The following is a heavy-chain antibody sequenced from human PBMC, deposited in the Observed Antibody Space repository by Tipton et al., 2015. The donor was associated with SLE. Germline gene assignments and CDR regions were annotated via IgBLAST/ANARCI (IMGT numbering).Heavy chain of an antibody. V-gene: IGHV4-59*01. J-gene: IGHJ3*02. CDR2: INHSGST. CDR3: AREGGGSYFDGAFDI. D-gene: IGHD1-26*01. Sequence: TLSLTCTVSGGSISSYYWSWIRQPPGKGLEWIGEINHSGSTNYNPCLKSRVTISVDTSKNQFSLRLNSVTAADTAVYYCAREGGGSYFDGAFDIWGQGTMVTVSS. CDR1: GGSISSYY.